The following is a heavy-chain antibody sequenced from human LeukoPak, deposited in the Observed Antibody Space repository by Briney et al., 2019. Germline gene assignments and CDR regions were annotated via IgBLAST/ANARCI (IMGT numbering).Heavy chain of an antibody. CDR2: IKSTRDGGAT. V-gene: IGHV3-15*01. Sequence: PGGSLRLSCEASGFTFKNAWMIWVRQAPGKGPEWVGRIKSTRDGGATEYAAPVKGRFTISRDDSRSIAYLQMNSLKTEDTAVYYCTRRYNYDSSGYYYVRDAFDIWGQGTMVTVSS. D-gene: IGHD3-22*01. CDR1: GFTFKNAW. CDR3: TRRYNYDSSGYYYVRDAFDI. J-gene: IGHJ3*02.